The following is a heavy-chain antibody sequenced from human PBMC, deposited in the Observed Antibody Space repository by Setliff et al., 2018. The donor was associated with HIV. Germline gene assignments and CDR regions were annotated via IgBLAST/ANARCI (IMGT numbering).Heavy chain of an antibody. CDR1: GYNFVNYW. Sequence: PGESLKISCKGSGYNFVNYWIGWVRLMPGKGLEWMGIVYPGDSDVRYSPSFQGHVSISVDKSITTAYLQWSSLQASDTAIYYCARHPVAGTPYYFDSWGQGTLVTVSS. CDR3: ARHPVAGTPYYFDS. V-gene: IGHV5-51*01. CDR2: VYPGDSDV. D-gene: IGHD6-19*01. J-gene: IGHJ4*02.